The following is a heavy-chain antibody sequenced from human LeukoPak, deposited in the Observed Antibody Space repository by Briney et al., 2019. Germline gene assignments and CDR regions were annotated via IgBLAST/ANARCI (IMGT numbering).Heavy chain of an antibody. D-gene: IGHD3-22*01. CDR1: GFAFSSYA. J-gene: IGHJ4*02. Sequence: GGSLRLSCAGSGFAFSSYAMSWVRQAPGKGLEWVSGISWNSGSIGYADSVKGRFTISRDNAKNSLYLQMNSLRAEDTALYYCAKDSYDSSGYYWRYFDYWGQGTLVTVSS. CDR3: AKDSYDSSGYYWRYFDY. CDR2: ISWNSGSI. V-gene: IGHV3-9*01.